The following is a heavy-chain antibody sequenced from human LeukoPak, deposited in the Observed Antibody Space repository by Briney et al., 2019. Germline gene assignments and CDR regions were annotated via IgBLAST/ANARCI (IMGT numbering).Heavy chain of an antibody. Sequence: PGGSLRLSCAASGFTFSTYAMSWVRQAPGKGLEWVSAISGSGGSTYYADSVKGRFTISRDNSKNTLYLQLNSLRAEDTAVYYCAKDLMSIKALIPWDYWGQGTLVTVSP. CDR2: ISGSGGST. D-gene: IGHD2-21*01. CDR3: AKDLMSIKALIPWDY. CDR1: GFTFSTYA. J-gene: IGHJ4*02. V-gene: IGHV3-23*01.